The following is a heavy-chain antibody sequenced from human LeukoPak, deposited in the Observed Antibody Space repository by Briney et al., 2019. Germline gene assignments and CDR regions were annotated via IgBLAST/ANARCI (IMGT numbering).Heavy chain of an antibody. CDR1: GYTFTSYG. J-gene: IGHJ4*02. CDR3: ARSGLSYYDILTGYLGDY. V-gene: IGHV1-18*01. D-gene: IGHD3-9*01. CDR2: ISAYNGNT. Sequence: ASVKVSCKASGYTFTSYGISWVRQAPGQGLEWMGWISAYNGNTNYAQKLQGRVTMTTDTSTSTAYMELRSLRSDDTAVYYCARSGLSYYDILTGYLGDYWGQGTLVTVSS.